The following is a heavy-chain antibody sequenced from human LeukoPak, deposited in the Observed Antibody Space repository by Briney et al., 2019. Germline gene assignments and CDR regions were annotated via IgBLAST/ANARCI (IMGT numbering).Heavy chain of an antibody. CDR3: AREGYSGSHTDYYYYYMDV. CDR2: IIPIFGTA. J-gene: IGHJ6*03. D-gene: IGHD1-26*01. Sequence: SVMVSCKASAGTFSSDATSWGRQAPGQGLEWRGGIIPIFGTANYAQKFQGRVTITTDESTSTAYMQLSSLRSEDTAVYYCAREGYSGSHTDYYYYYMDVWGKGTAVTVSS. V-gene: IGHV1-69*05. CDR1: AGTFSSDA.